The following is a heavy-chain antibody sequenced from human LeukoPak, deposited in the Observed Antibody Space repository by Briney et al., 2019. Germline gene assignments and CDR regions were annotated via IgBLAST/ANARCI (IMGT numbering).Heavy chain of an antibody. CDR2: ISYDGSNK. J-gene: IGHJ4*02. Sequence: GGSLRLSCAASGFTFSSYAMHWVRQAPGKGLEWVAVISYDGSNKYYADSVKGRFTISRDNSKNTLYLQMNSLGAEDTAVYYCARESGEMATISLVYWGQGTLVTVSS. D-gene: IGHD5-24*01. CDR1: GFTFSSYA. CDR3: ARESGEMATISLVY. V-gene: IGHV3-30*01.